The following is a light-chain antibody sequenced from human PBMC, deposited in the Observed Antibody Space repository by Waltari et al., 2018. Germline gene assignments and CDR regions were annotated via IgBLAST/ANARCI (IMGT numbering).Light chain of an antibody. J-gene: IGKJ2*01. CDR2: KAS. V-gene: IGKV1-5*03. CDR3: QQQNSYPYT. CDR1: QSITTW. Sequence: DIQMTQSPSTLSASVGDRVTITCRARQSITTWLALYQQKPGKAPKLLLYKASSLDSGVPSMFSGSGSGTEFTLSISSLQPDDFATYYCQQQNSYPYTFGQGTKLEI.